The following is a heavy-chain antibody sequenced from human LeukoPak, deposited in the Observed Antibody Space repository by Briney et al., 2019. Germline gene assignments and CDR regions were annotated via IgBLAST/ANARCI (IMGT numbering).Heavy chain of an antibody. D-gene: IGHD1-26*01. V-gene: IGHV3-33*01. J-gene: IGHJ6*02. CDR3: ARVCGTYPCYYGMDV. CDR1: GFTFSSYT. Sequence: GGSLRLSCAASGFTFSSYTMHWVRQAPGKGLEWVAVIWYDGNNKYYADSVKGRFTISRDNSKNTLYLQMNSLRVDDTAVYYCARVCGTYPCYYGMDVWGQGATVTVSS. CDR2: IWYDGNNK.